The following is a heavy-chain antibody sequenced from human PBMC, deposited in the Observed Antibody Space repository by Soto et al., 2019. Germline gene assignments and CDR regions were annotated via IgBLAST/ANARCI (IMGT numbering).Heavy chain of an antibody. CDR3: ASRYCSSTSCGPGLFDS. CDR2: IRYDGSNK. Sequence: GGSLRLSCAASGVTFSSHGMHWVRQAPGKGLEWVAVIRYDGSNKYYADSVKGRFTISRDNSKNTLYLQMNSLRVEDTAVYYCASRYCSSTSCGPGLFDSWGQGTLVTVSS. CDR1: GVTFSSHG. J-gene: IGHJ4*02. V-gene: IGHV3-33*01. D-gene: IGHD2-2*01.